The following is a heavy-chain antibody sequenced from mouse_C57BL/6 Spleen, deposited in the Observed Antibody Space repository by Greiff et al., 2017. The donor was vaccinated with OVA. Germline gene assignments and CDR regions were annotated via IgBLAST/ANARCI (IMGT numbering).Heavy chain of an antibody. CDR1: GYTFTSYW. CDR3: ARWYYYSNYEAMGD. D-gene: IGHD2-5*01. CDR2: IYPGSGST. J-gene: IGHJ4*01. V-gene: IGHV1-55*01. Sequence: QVQLQQPGAELVKPGASVKMSCKASGYTFTSYWITWVKQRPGQGLEWIGDIYPGSGSTNYNEKFKSKATLTVDTSSSAAYMQLSSLTSEDSAVYYCARWYYYSNYEAMGDWGQGTSVTVSS.